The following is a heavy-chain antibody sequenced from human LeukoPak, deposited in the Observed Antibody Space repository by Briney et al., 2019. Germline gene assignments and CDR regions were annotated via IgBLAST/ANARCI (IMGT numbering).Heavy chain of an antibody. CDR1: GGSISSYY. CDR3: GTSKYSSSWYWDDY. J-gene: IGHJ4*02. V-gene: IGHV4-4*07. CDR2: IYTSGST. Sequence: SETLSLTCTVSGGSISSYYWSWIRQPAGKGLEWIGRIYTSGSTNYNPSLKSRVTMSVDTSKNQFSLKLSSVTAADTAVYYCGTSKYSSSWYWDDYWGQGTLVTVSS. D-gene: IGHD6-13*01.